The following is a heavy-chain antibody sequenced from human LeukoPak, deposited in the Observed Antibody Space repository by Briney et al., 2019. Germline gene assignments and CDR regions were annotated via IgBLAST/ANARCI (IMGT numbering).Heavy chain of an antibody. CDR1: GGSISSGGYY. Sequence: SETLSLTCAVSGGSISSGGYYWSWIRQPPGKGLEWIGYIYYSGSTNYNPSLKSRVTISVDTSKNQFSLKLSSVTVADTAVYYCARVLSSSSTVFDYWGQGTLVTVSS. J-gene: IGHJ4*02. D-gene: IGHD6-6*01. CDR3: ARVLSSSSTVFDY. V-gene: IGHV4-61*08. CDR2: IYYSGST.